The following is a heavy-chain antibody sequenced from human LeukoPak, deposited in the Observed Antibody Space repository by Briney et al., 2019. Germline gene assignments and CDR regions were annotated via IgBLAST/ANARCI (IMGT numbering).Heavy chain of an antibody. Sequence: ASVKVSCKASGYTFTSYYMHWVRQAPGQGLEWMGWMNPSSGNTGYAQKFQGRVTMTRNTSISTAYMELSSLRSEDTAVYYCARSYYDSSGYYILFDYWGQGTLVTVSS. V-gene: IGHV1-8*02. CDR2: MNPSSGNT. CDR3: ARSYYDSSGYYILFDY. CDR1: GYTFTSYY. J-gene: IGHJ4*02. D-gene: IGHD3-22*01.